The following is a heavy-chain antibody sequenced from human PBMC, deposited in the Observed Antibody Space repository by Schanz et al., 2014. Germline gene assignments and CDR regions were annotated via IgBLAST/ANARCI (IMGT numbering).Heavy chain of an antibody. Sequence: EMQLVESGGGLVQPGRSLRLSCAASGFTFEDYAMHWVRQVPGKGLEWVAGLSWNRRSVGYADSVKGRFTISRDNANNTLDLQMKRLRPEDTALYYCVKETNGGDSGNYHAFDVWGQGTRVTVSS. CDR2: LSWNRRSV. CDR1: GFTFEDYA. V-gene: IGHV3-9*01. CDR3: VKETNGGDSGNYHAFDV. D-gene: IGHD4-17*01. J-gene: IGHJ3*01.